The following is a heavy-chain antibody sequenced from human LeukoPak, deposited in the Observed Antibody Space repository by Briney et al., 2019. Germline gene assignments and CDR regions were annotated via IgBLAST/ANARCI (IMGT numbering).Heavy chain of an antibody. Sequence: GGSLRLSCAASGFTFSSYAMSWVRQAPGKGLEWVSAISGSGGSTYYADSVKGRFTISRDNSKNTLYLRMNSLRAEDTAVYYCAKVRKVAVAGRGYYFDYWGQGTLVTVSS. D-gene: IGHD6-19*01. V-gene: IGHV3-23*01. CDR1: GFTFSSYA. CDR2: ISGSGGST. J-gene: IGHJ4*02. CDR3: AKVRKVAVAGRGYYFDY.